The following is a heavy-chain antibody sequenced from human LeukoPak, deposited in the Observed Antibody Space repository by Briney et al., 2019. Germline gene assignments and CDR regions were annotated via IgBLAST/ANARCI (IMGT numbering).Heavy chain of an antibody. CDR3: ARDSGFSGTQRGEY. J-gene: IGHJ4*01. CDR1: GFTFSSYG. V-gene: IGHV3-23*01. Sequence: TGGSLRLSCAASGFTFSSYGMSWVRQAPGKGLEWVSAISGSGGSTYYADSVKGRFTISRDNSKNTLYLQMNSLRSEDTAVYFCARDSGFSGTQRGEYWGHGTLVTVSS. D-gene: IGHD3/OR15-3a*01. CDR2: ISGSGGST.